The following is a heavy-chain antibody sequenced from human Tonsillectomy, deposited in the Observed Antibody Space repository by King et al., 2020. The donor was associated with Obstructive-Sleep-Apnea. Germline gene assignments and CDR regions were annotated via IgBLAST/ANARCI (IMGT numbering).Heavy chain of an antibody. Sequence: VQLVQSGAEVKKPGASVKVSCKASGYTFTGYYIHWGRQAPGQGREGMGWINPNSGGTKYAQKFQGRGTTTRETSISTAYMELSTRRSDDTAVYYFARNYDILTGYYPYYYYGMDVWGQGTTVTVSS. J-gene: IGHJ6*02. CDR1: GYTFTGYY. D-gene: IGHD3-9*01. CDR2: INPNSGGT. V-gene: IGHV1-2*02. CDR3: ARNYDILTGYYPYYYYGMDV.